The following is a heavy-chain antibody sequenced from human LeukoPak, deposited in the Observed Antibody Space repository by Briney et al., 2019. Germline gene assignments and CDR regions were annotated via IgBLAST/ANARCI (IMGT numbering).Heavy chain of an antibody. D-gene: IGHD1-1*01. J-gene: IGHJ3*02. Sequence: GASVKVSCKASGYTFTGYYMHWVRQAPGQGLEWMGWINPNSGGTNYAQKFQGRVTMTRDTSISTAYMELSRLRSDDTAVYYCARDPNIAWKDVGDVFDIWGQGKMVTVSS. CDR2: INPNSGGT. CDR1: GYTFTGYY. V-gene: IGHV1-2*02. CDR3: ARDPNIAWKDVGDVFDI.